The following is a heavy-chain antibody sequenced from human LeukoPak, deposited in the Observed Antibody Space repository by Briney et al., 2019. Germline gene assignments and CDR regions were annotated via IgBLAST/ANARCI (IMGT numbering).Heavy chain of an antibody. D-gene: IGHD3-10*01. CDR1: GYSISNGHY. J-gene: IGHJ6*03. CDR2: VYGSGST. CDR3: ARGPFGSGNYYHNYYMDV. Sequence: SETLSLTCSVSGYSISNGHYWGWIRQPPGKGLEWIGWVYGSGSTYYNTSLKSRVTISVDTSKNQFSLSLNYVTVADTAVYFCARGPFGSGNYYHNYYMDVWGKGTTVTVSS. V-gene: IGHV4-38-2*02.